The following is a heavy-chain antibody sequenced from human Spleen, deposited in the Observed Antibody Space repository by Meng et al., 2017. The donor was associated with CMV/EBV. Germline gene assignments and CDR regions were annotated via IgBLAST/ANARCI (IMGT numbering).Heavy chain of an antibody. V-gene: IGHV1-2*02. J-gene: IGHJ4*02. D-gene: IGHD1-26*01. CDR2: INPNSGGI. Sequence: ASVKVSCKASGYTFTAYYMHWVRRAPGHGLEWMGWINPNSGGIHYAQKFQGRVSMTRDTSISTAYMELSRLRSDDTAVYYCARGVGASSFDYWGQGTLVTVSS. CDR1: GYTFTAYY. CDR3: ARGVGASSFDY.